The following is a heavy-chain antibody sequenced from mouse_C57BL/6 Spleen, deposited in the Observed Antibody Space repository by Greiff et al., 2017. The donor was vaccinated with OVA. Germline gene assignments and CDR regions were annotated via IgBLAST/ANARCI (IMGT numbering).Heavy chain of an antibody. CDR2: ISYDGSN. J-gene: IGHJ4*01. CDR3: AISTLYAMDY. D-gene: IGHD5-1*01. CDR1: GYSITSGYY. V-gene: IGHV3-6*01. Sequence: VQLQQSGPGLVKPSQSLSLTCSVTGYSITSGYYWNWIRQFPGNKLEWMGYISYDGSNNYNPSLKNRISITRDTSKNQFFLKLNSVTTEDTATYYCAISTLYAMDYWGQGTSVTVSS.